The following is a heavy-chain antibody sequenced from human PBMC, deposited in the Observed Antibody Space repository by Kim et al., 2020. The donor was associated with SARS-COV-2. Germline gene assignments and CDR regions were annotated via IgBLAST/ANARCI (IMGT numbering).Heavy chain of an antibody. J-gene: IGHJ1*01. Sequence: SVKVSCKASGGTFSSYAISWVRQAPGQGLEWMGGIIPIFGTANYAQKFQGRVTITADESTSTAYMELSSLRSEDTAVYYCARGRQQLTAEYFQHWGQGTLVTVSS. CDR1: GGTFSSYA. V-gene: IGHV1-69*13. D-gene: IGHD6-13*01. CDR2: IIPIFGTA. CDR3: ARGRQQLTAEYFQH.